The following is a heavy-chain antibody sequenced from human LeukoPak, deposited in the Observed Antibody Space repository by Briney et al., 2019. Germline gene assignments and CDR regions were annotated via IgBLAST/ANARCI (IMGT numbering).Heavy chain of an antibody. D-gene: IGHD5-12*01. V-gene: IGHV3-23*01. CDR2: VSGLGGST. J-gene: IGHJ4*02. CDR1: GFTFSTYA. CDR3: ASIGFSGYDWDY. Sequence: GGSLRLSCAAYGFTFSTYAMSWVRQAPGKGLEWVSTVSGLGGSTYYAESVTGRLTISSNNSKNTLYLQMTSLRTEDTAVYYCASIGFSGYDWDYWGQGTLVTVSS.